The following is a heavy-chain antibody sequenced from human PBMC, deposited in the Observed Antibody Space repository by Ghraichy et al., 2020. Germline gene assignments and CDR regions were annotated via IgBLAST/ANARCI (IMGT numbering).Heavy chain of an antibody. J-gene: IGHJ4*02. CDR1: GYRFSDYG. V-gene: IGHV1-18*01. CDR3: ARFDADY. Sequence: ASVKVSCKASGYRFSDYGIDWVRQAPGQGPEWVGWISVYNGNRNYAQKLQGRVTLTTDTSTNTAYMELRSLTPDDTAIYFCARFDADYWGQGTLVAVSS. D-gene: IGHD3-9*01. CDR2: ISVYNGNR.